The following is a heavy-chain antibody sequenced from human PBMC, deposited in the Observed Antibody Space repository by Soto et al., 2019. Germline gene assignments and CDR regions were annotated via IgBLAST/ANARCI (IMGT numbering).Heavy chain of an antibody. D-gene: IGHD3-3*01. V-gene: IGHV3-23*01. CDR1: GFTFSSYA. CDR3: AKSFGPYDFWSGTQDYYYYYMDV. Sequence: GGSLRLSCAASGFTFSSYAMSWVRQARGEGLEGVADVSGSGGSTYYADSVKGRFTISRDNSKNTLYLQMNSLRAEDTAVYYCAKSFGPYDFWSGTQDYYYYYMDVWGKGTTVTVSS. CDR2: VSGSGGST. J-gene: IGHJ6*03.